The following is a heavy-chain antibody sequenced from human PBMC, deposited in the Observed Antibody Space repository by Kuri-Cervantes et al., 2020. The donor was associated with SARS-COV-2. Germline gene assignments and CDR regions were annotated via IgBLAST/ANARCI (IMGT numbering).Heavy chain of an antibody. J-gene: IGHJ4*02. D-gene: IGHD4-11*01. CDR2: IDWDDDK. V-gene: IGHV2-70*11. Sequence: SGPTLVKPTQTLTLTCTFSGFSLNTSGMCVSWIRQPPGKALEWLARIDWDDDKYYSTSLKTRLTISKDTSKNQVVHTMTSMDPLDTATYYCARIQATTVIADYWGQGTLVTVSS. CDR1: GFSLNTSGMC. CDR3: ARIQATTVIADY.